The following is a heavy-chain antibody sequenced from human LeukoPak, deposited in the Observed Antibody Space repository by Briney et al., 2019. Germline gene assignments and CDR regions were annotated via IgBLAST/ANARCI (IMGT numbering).Heavy chain of an antibody. Sequence: GRSLRLSCAASGFTFSSYAMHWVRQAPGKGLEWVAVISYDGSNKYYADSVKGRFTISRGNSKNTLYLQINSLRAEDTAVYYCAREGRIAVAGFDYWGQGTLVTVSS. CDR3: AREGRIAVAGFDY. CDR1: GFTFSSYA. V-gene: IGHV3-30*04. D-gene: IGHD6-19*01. J-gene: IGHJ4*02. CDR2: ISYDGSNK.